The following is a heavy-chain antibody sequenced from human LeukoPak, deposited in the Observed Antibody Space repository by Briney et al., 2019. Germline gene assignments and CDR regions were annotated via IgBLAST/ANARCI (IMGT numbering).Heavy chain of an antibody. Sequence: SETLSLTCAVYGGSFRGYSWTWIRQSPGKGLEWIGEINHSGSTNYNPSLKSRVTISVDSSKNQFSLRLSSVTAADTAVYYCAGWGLSDTYLIFDYWGQGTLVTVSS. V-gene: IGHV4-34*01. CDR3: AGWGLSDTYLIFDY. J-gene: IGHJ4*02. CDR2: INHSGST. CDR1: GGSFRGYS. D-gene: IGHD1-26*01.